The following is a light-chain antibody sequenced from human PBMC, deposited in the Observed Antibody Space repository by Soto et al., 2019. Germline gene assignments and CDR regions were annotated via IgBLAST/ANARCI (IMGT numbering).Light chain of an antibody. V-gene: IGLV1-47*01. CDR2: RNN. CDR1: SSNIGSNY. Sequence: QSVLPQPPSASGTPGQRVTISCSGSSSNIGSNYVYWYQQLPGTAPKLLIYRNNQRPSGVPDRFSGSKSSTSASLAISGLRYEDEADYYCAAWDDSLSGRVFGTGTKVTVL. CDR3: AAWDDSLSGRV. J-gene: IGLJ1*01.